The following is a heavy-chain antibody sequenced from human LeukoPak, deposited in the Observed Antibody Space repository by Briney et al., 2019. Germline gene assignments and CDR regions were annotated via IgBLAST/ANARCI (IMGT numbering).Heavy chain of an antibody. V-gene: IGHV1-58*01. CDR2: IVVGSGNT. J-gene: IGHJ4*02. D-gene: IGHD5-18*01. CDR1: GFTFTSSA. CDR3: AAGGLIQLWNY. Sequence: GASVKVSCKASGFTFTSSAVQWVRQARGQRLEWIGWIVVGSGNTNYAQKLQERVTITRDMSTSTAYMELSSLRSEDTAVYYCAAGGLIQLWNYWGQGTLVTVSS.